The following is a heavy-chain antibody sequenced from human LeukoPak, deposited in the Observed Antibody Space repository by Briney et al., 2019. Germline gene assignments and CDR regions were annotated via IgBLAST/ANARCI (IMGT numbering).Heavy chain of an antibody. Sequence: ASVKVSCKASGGTFSSYAISWVRQAPGQGLEWMGGITPIFGTANYAQKFQGRVTITADESTSTAYMELSSLRSEDTAVYYCAGNLGYCTNGVCYTLDYWGQGTLVTVSS. CDR1: GGTFSSYA. CDR2: ITPIFGTA. D-gene: IGHD2-8*01. J-gene: IGHJ4*02. CDR3: AGNLGYCTNGVCYTLDY. V-gene: IGHV1-69*13.